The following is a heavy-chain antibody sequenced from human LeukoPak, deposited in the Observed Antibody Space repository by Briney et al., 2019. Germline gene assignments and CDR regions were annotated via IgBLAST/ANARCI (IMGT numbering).Heavy chain of an antibody. Sequence: GGSLRLSCAASGFTFSSYSMNWVRQAPGKGLEWVSSISSSSYIYYADSVKGRFTISRDNAKNSLYLQMNSLRAEDTAVYYCARDQGYCSSTSCLHGDAFDIWGQGTMVTVSS. CDR2: ISSSSYI. CDR3: ARDQGYCSSTSCLHGDAFDI. V-gene: IGHV3-21*01. CDR1: GFTFSSYS. D-gene: IGHD2-2*01. J-gene: IGHJ3*02.